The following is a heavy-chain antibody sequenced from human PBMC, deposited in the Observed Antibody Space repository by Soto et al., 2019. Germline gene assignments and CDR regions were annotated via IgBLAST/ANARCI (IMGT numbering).Heavy chain of an antibody. V-gene: IGHV3-7*01. D-gene: IGHD3-10*01. J-gene: IGHJ4*02. CDR1: GFTFSTCW. CDR2: INQGGSER. Sequence: GSLRLSCAASGFTFSTCWMMWVRQAPGKGLEWMANINQGGSERYYVDSVKGRFTISRDNAKNSLYLQMNSLRAEDTAVYYCVKDNRGSYWGQGTLVTVSS. CDR3: VKDNRGSY.